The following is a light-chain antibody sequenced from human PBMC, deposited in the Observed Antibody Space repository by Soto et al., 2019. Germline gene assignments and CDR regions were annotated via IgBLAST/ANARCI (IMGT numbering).Light chain of an antibody. V-gene: IGLV2-14*03. CDR1: SSDVGTYKY. CDR3: NSYTTSSTLG. CDR2: DVS. Sequence: QSVLTQPASVSWSPGQSITISCTGTSSDVGTYKYVSWYQQHPGKAHKLMIYDVSNRTSGVNKRLSGSKSGNSSSLTISGLQAEDEADYYCNSYTTSSTLGFGTGTKVTVL. J-gene: IGLJ1*01.